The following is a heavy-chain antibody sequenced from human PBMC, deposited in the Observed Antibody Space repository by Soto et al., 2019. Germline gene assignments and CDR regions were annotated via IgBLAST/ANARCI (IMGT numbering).Heavy chain of an antibody. CDR2: ISSSSTTI. D-gene: IGHD7-27*01. CDR3: ARGLTYYYYMDV. CDR1: GFTVSTYN. Sequence: EVQLVESGGDLVQPGGSLRLSCAASGFTVSTYNMNWVRQAPGKGLEWVSYISSSSTTIYYADSVKGRFTISRDNAKDSLYLQMNSLRAEDTAVYYCARGLTYYYYMDVWGKGTTVTVSS. V-gene: IGHV3-48*01. J-gene: IGHJ6*03.